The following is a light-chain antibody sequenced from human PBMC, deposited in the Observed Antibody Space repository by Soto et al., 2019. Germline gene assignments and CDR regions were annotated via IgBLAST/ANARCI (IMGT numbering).Light chain of an antibody. V-gene: IGKV1-39*01. CDR3: QQSYSTLWT. CDR2: AAS. CDR1: QDIAAY. J-gene: IGKJ1*01. Sequence: DIQVTQSPSSVSASVGDRVTITCRASQDIAAYLAWYQHKPGRAPELLIHAASSLQSGVPSRFSGSGSGTDFTLTISSLQPEDFATYYCQQSYSTLWTFGQGTK.